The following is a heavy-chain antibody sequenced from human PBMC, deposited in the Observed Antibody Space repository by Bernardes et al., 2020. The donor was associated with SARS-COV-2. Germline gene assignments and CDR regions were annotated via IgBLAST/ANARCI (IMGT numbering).Heavy chain of an antibody. CDR3: AKDNGDFWTAYGAGGMDV. J-gene: IGHJ6*02. CDR1: GFTFSSYA. CDR2: ISGSGGST. Sequence: GSLRLSCAASGFTFSSYAMSWVRQAPGKGLEWVSAISGSGGSTYYADSVKGRFTISRDNAKNSLYLQMNSLRAEDTALYYCAKDNGDFWTAYGAGGMDVWGQGTTVTVSS. V-gene: IGHV3-23*01. D-gene: IGHD3-3*01.